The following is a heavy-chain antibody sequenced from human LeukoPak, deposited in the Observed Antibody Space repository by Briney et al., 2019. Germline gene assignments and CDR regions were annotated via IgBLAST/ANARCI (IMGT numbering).Heavy chain of an antibody. CDR2: IYYSGST. CDR3: ARGNWNDVSGAFDI. J-gene: IGHJ3*02. Sequence: SETLSLTCTVSGGSISSSSYYWGWIRQPPGNGLEWIGSIYYSGSTYYNPSLKSRVTISVDTSKNQFSLKLSSVTAADTAVYYCARGNWNDVSGAFDIWGQGTMVTVSS. D-gene: IGHD1-20*01. CDR1: GGSISSSSYY. V-gene: IGHV4-39*07.